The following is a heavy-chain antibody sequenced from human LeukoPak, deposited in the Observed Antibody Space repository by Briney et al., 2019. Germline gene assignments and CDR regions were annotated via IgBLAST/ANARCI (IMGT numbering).Heavy chain of an antibody. CDR2: ISASGSTI. V-gene: IGHV3-48*03. CDR1: GFIFSSYA. Sequence: GGSLRLSCAASGFIFSSYAMTWVRQAPGKGLEWVSAISASGSTIYYADSVKGRFTISRDNAKNSLYLQMNSLRAEDTAVYYCARGDSGSYYFDYWGQGTLVTVSS. CDR3: ARGDSGSYYFDY. J-gene: IGHJ4*02. D-gene: IGHD1-26*01.